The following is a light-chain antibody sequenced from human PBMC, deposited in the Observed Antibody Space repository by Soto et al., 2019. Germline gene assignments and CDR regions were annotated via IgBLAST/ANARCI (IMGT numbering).Light chain of an antibody. Sequence: QSALTQPASVSGSPGQSITISGTGTSSDVGRYNLVSWYQQHPGKAPKLMIYEGNKRPSGVSNRFSGSKSANTASLTISGLQTEDEADYYCCSYAGTNTFVFGTGTKLTVL. J-gene: IGLJ1*01. CDR1: SSDVGRYNL. CDR3: CSYAGTNTFV. CDR2: EGN. V-gene: IGLV2-23*01.